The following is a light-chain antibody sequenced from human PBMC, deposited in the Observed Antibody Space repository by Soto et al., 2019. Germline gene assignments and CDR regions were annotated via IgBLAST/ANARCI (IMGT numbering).Light chain of an antibody. CDR1: RSNIGAGYD. CDR2: GNS. V-gene: IGLV1-40*01. J-gene: IGLJ1*01. CDR3: QSYDSSLSGYV. Sequence: QSVLTQPPSVSGAPGQRVTISCTGMRSNIGAGYDVHWYQQLPGTVPKLLIYGNSNRPSGVPDRFSGSKSGTSASLAITGLQAEDEADYYCQSYDSSLSGYVFGTGTKATVL.